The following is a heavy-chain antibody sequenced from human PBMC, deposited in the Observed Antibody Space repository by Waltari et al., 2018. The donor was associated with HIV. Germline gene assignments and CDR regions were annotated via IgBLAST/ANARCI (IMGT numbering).Heavy chain of an antibody. CDR1: GFTFSSYG. V-gene: IGHV3-30*02. CDR2: IRYDGSNK. J-gene: IGHJ4*02. CDR3: AKDSFALYCSGGSCLIDY. Sequence: QVQLVESGGGVVQPGGSLRLSCAASGFTFSSYGMHWVRQAPGKGLEWVAFIRYDGSNKYYADSVKGRFTISRDNSKNTLYLQMNSLRAEDTAVYYCAKDSFALYCSGGSCLIDYWGQGTLVTVSS. D-gene: IGHD2-15*01.